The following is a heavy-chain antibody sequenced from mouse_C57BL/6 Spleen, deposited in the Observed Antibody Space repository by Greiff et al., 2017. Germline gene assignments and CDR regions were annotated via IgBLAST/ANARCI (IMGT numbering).Heavy chain of an antibody. CDR1: GFTFSDYY. J-gene: IGHJ4*01. CDR3: ARVGVTTWAMDY. D-gene: IGHD2-2*01. CDR2: INYDGSST. Sequence: EVKLMESEGGLVQPGSSMKLSCTASGFTFSDYYMAWVRQVPEKGLEWVANINYDGSSTYYLDSLKSRFIISRDNAKNILYLQMSSLKSEDTAAYYCARVGVTTWAMDYWGQGTSVTVSA. V-gene: IGHV5-16*01.